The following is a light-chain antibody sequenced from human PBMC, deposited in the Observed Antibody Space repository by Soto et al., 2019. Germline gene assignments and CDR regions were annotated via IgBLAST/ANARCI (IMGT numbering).Light chain of an antibody. CDR3: QQYGSSPWT. Sequence: EIVLTQSPGTLSLSPGERATLSCRASQSVSSNYLAWYQQKPGQAPRPLIYGASSRATGIPDRFSGSGAGTDFTLTISRLEPEDFVVYYCQQYGSSPWTFGQGTKVEIK. J-gene: IGKJ1*01. CDR1: QSVSSNY. CDR2: GAS. V-gene: IGKV3-20*01.